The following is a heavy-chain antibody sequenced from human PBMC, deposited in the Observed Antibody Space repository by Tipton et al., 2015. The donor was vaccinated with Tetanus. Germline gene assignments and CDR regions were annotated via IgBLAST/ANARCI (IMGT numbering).Heavy chain of an antibody. J-gene: IGHJ4*02. D-gene: IGHD1-26*01. Sequence: LRLSCTVSGASINAGGYLWTWVRQHPGKGLEWIGNIYYTERTRYTPSLDSRVSIAVDTSKNHFSLRLTSVTVADTAVYYCARGLPREPFYLDYWGQGKQVTVSS. CDR1: GASINAGGYL. V-gene: IGHV4-31*03. CDR3: ARGLPREPFYLDY. CDR2: IYYTERT.